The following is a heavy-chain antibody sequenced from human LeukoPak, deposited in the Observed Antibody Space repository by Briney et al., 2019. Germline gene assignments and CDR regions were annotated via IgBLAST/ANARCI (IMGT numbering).Heavy chain of an antibody. CDR2: ISWNSGSI. CDR3: ARGYCSGGSCFFDY. V-gene: IGHV3-9*01. Sequence: GGSLRLSCAASGFTFDDYAMHWVRQAPGKGLEWVSGISWNSGSIGYADSVKGRFTISRDNAKNSLYLQLNSLRAEDTALYYCARGYCSGGSCFFDYWGQGTLVTVSS. J-gene: IGHJ4*02. CDR1: GFTFDDYA. D-gene: IGHD2-15*01.